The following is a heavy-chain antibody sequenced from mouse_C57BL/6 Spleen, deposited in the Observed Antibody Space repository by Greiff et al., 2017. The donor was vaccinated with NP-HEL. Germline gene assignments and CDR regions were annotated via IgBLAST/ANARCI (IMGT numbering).Heavy chain of an antibody. D-gene: IGHD2-5*01. J-gene: IGHJ2*01. CDR1: GYTFTSYW. CDR3: ARGVGSNLDY. Sequence: QVQLQQPGAELVKPGASVKLSCKASGYTFTSYWMQWVKQRPGQGLEWIGEIDPSDSYTNYNQKFKGKATLTVDTSSSTAYMQLSSLTSEDSAVYYCARGVGSNLDYWGQGTTLTVSS. CDR2: IDPSDSYT. V-gene: IGHV1-50*01.